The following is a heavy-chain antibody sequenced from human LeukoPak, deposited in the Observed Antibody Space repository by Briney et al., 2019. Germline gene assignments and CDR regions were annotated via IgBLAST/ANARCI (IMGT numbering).Heavy chain of an antibody. CDR1: GGSFSGYY. CDR2: INHSGST. CDR3: ARAWWLLLYFDY. Sequence: SETLSLTCAVYGGSFSGYYWSWIRQPPGKGLEWIGEINHSGSTNYNPSLKSRVTISVDTSKNQFSLKLSSVTAADTAVYNCARAWWLLLYFDYWGQGTLVTVSS. J-gene: IGHJ4*02. V-gene: IGHV4-34*01. D-gene: IGHD3-22*01.